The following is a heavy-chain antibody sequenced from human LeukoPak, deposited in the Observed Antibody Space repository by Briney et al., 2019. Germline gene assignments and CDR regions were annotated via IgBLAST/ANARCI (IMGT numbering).Heavy chain of an antibody. V-gene: IGHV5-51*01. CDR1: GYRFTSYW. CDR2: IYPGDSDT. D-gene: IGHD6-25*01. Sequence: GEALKISFKGSGYRFTSYWIGWVRPMPGKGLGWMGIIYPGDSDTRYSPSFQGQVTISADKSISTAYLQWSSLKASDTAMYYCARHAGGAAAAGNDYWGQGTLVTVSS. CDR3: ARHAGGAAAAGNDY. J-gene: IGHJ4*02.